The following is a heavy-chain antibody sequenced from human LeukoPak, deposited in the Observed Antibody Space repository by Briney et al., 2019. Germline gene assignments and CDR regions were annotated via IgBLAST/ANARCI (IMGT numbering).Heavy chain of an antibody. D-gene: IGHD3-3*01. CDR1: GFTFRSYA. V-gene: IGHV3-30*04. J-gene: IGHJ4*02. CDR3: ARDGNYDFWSGLVDY. Sequence: GRSLRLSCAASGFTFRSYAMHWVRQAPGKGLEWVAVISYDGSNKYYADSVKGRFTISRDNSKNTLYLQMNSLRAEDTAVYYCARDGNYDFWSGLVDYWGQGTLVTVSS. CDR2: ISYDGSNK.